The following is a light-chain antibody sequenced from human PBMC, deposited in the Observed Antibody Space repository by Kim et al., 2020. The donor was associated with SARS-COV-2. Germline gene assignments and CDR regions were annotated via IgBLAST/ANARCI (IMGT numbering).Light chain of an antibody. J-gene: IGKJ5*01. V-gene: IGKV1-33*01. CDR3: QQYDDLPIT. Sequence: ASVGDRVTITCQASQDISTYLNWYQQKPGKAPTLLIYDASNLETGVPSRFSGSASGTDFTFTITSLQPEDIATYYCQQYDDLPITFGQGTRLEIK. CDR1: QDISTY. CDR2: DAS.